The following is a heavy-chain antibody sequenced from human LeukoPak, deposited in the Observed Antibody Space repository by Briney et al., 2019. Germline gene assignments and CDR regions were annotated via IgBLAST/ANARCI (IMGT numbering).Heavy chain of an antibody. CDR3: AGGLEGPVDY. J-gene: IGHJ4*02. CDR2: IYYSGST. CDR1: GYSINSGYY. Sequence: SETLSLTCTVSGYSINSGYYWSWIRQPPGKRLEWIGSIYYSGSTYSNPTLKSRLTISVDTSKNQISLNLTSVTAADTAVYYCAGGLEGPVDYWGQGTLVTVSS. V-gene: IGHV4-38-2*02.